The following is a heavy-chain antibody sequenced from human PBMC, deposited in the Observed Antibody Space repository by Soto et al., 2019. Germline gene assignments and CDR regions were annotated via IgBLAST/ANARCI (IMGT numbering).Heavy chain of an antibody. J-gene: IGHJ6*03. Sequence: EVQLVESGGGLVKPGGSLRLSCAASGFTFSNAWMSWVRQAPGKGLEWVGRIKSKTDGGTTDYAAPVKGRFTISRDDSKNTLYLQMNSLKTEDTAVYYCTTTTIFGGPVGYYYMDVWGKGTTVTVSS. CDR3: TTTTIFGGPVGYYYMDV. CDR2: IKSKTDGGTT. V-gene: IGHV3-15*01. CDR1: GFTFSNAW. D-gene: IGHD3-3*01.